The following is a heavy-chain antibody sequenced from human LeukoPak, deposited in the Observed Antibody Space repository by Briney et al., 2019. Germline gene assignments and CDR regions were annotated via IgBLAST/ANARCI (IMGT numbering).Heavy chain of an antibody. CDR1: GFAFSDYY. Sequence: GGSLRLSCAASGFAFSDYYMSWIRQAPGKGLEWVSYISSSSSYTNYADSVKGRFTISRGNAKNSLYLQMNSLRAEDTAVYYCARSSAYCSSTSCPTYYYGMDVWGKGTTVTVSS. CDR3: ARSSAYCSSTSCPTYYYGMDV. D-gene: IGHD2-2*01. V-gene: IGHV3-11*06. J-gene: IGHJ6*04. CDR2: ISSSSSYT.